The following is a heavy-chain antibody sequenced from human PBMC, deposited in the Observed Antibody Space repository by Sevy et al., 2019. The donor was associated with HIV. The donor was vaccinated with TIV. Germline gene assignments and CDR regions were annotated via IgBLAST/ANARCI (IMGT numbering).Heavy chain of an antibody. CDR2: INGGGGST. Sequence: GESLRLSCVASGFRFSAFGMAWVRQAAGEGLEWVSGINGGGGSTYYRNSVKGRFTVSRDNSKNTVYLQMNSLRADDTAVYYCAKAPYYDFWSHNYNNWFDPWGQGTLVTVSS. V-gene: IGHV3-23*01. CDR1: GFRFSAFG. D-gene: IGHD3-3*01. CDR3: AKAPYYDFWSHNYNNWFDP. J-gene: IGHJ5*02.